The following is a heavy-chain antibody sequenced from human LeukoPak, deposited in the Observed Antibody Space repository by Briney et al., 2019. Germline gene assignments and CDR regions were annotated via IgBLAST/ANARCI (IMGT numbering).Heavy chain of an antibody. CDR3: AREVEYHGRGKTGDSPAPLDY. D-gene: IGHD7-27*01. CDR2: ISSSSSYI. V-gene: IGHV3-21*01. Sequence: PGGSLRLSCAASGFTFSSYSMNWVRQAPGKGLEWVSSISSSSSYIYYADSVKGRFTISRDNAKNSLYLQMNSLRAEDTAVYYCAREVEYHGRGKTGDSPAPLDYWGQGTLVTVSS. J-gene: IGHJ4*02. CDR1: GFTFSSYS.